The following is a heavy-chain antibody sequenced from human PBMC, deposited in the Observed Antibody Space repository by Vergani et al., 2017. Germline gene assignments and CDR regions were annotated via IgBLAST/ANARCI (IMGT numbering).Heavy chain of an antibody. Sequence: QVQLVESGGGVVQPGRSLRLSCAASGFTFSSYGMHWVRQAPGKGLEWVAVISYDGSNKYYADSVKGRFTISRDNAKNSLYLQMNSLRAEDTAVYYCARYQSRLSETYGMDVWGQGTTVTVSS. CDR1: GFTFSSYG. J-gene: IGHJ6*02. CDR2: ISYDGSNK. V-gene: IGHV3-30*03. D-gene: IGHD2-2*01. CDR3: ARYQSRLSETYGMDV.